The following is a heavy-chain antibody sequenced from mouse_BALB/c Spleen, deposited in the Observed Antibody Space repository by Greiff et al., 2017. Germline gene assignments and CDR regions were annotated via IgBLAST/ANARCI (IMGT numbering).Heavy chain of an antibody. J-gene: IGHJ4*01. CDR3: ARRYYPYAMDY. CDR1: GFNIKDTY. D-gene: IGHD1-1*01. Sequence: EVQLQQSGAELVKPGASVKLSCTASGFNIKDTYMHWVKQRPEQGLEWIGRIDPANGNTKYDPKFQGKATITADTSSNTAYLQLSSLTSEDTAVYYCARRYYPYAMDYWGQGTSVTVSS. CDR2: IDPANGNT. V-gene: IGHV14-3*02.